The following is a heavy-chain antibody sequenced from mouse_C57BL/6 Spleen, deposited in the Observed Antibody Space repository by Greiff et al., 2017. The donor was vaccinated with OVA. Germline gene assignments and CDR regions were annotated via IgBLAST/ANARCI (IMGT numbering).Heavy chain of an antibody. J-gene: IGHJ3*01. CDR2: IDPSDSYT. Sequence: QVQLQQPGAELVKPGASVKLSCKASGYTFTSYWMQWVKQRPGQGLEWIGEIDPSDSYTNYNQKFKGKATLTVDTSSSTAYMQLSSLTSEDSAVYYCARGYYGRGFAYWGQGTLVTVSA. D-gene: IGHD1-2*01. CDR1: GYTFTSYW. V-gene: IGHV1-50*01. CDR3: ARGYYGRGFAY.